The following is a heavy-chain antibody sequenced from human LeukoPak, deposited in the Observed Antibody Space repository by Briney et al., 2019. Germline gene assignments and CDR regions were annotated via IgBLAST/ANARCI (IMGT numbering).Heavy chain of an antibody. D-gene: IGHD4-23*01. Sequence: GGSLRLSCAASGFTFSSYAMSWVRQAPGKGLEWVSHISSSGGSTYYADSVKGRFTISRDNSKSTLYLQMNGLRAEDTAVYYCAKPTSTVVTSDAFHIWGQGTMVTVSS. J-gene: IGHJ3*02. CDR3: AKPTSTVVTSDAFHI. CDR1: GFTFSSYA. V-gene: IGHV3-23*01. CDR2: ISSSGGST.